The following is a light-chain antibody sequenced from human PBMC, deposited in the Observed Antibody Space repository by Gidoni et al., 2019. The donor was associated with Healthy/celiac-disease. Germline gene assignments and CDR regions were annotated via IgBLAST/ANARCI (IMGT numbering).Light chain of an antibody. CDR2: AAA. CDR1: QSIISY. J-gene: IGKJ1*01. V-gene: IGKV1-39*01. Sequence: DIQMTQSPSSLTASVGDRVTITCRASQSIISYLNWYQQKPGKAPKLLIFAAASLQRGVPSTFSGSGSGTDFTLTISSLQPADFATYYCQQSYSTPGTFGQGTKVEIK. CDR3: QQSYSTPGT.